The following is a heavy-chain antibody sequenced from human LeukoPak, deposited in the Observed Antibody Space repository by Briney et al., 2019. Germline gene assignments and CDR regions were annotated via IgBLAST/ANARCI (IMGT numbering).Heavy chain of an antibody. Sequence: GSLRLSCAASGFTFSDHYMDWVRQPPGKGLEWIGEINHSGSTNYNPSLKSRVTISVDTSKKQFSLKLSSVTAADTAVYYCARGRLLMWFDPWGQGTLVTVSS. D-gene: IGHD3-16*01. V-gene: IGHV4-34*01. CDR1: GFTFSDHY. CDR2: INHSGST. CDR3: ARGRLLMWFDP. J-gene: IGHJ5*02.